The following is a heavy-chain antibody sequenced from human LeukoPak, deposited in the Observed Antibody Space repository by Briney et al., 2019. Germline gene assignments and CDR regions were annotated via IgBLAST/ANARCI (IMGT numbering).Heavy chain of an antibody. CDR2: ISGSGATT. Sequence: GGSLRLSCAASGFTFSDYYMSWVRQAPGKGLEWLSYISGSGATTYYAESLKGRFTISRDNAKNSLYLQMNSLRAGDTAIYYCAKPVDGASVQRYFQHWGQGTLVTVSS. D-gene: IGHD1-1*01. CDR1: GFTFSDYY. J-gene: IGHJ1*01. CDR3: AKPVDGASVQRYFQH. V-gene: IGHV3-11*01.